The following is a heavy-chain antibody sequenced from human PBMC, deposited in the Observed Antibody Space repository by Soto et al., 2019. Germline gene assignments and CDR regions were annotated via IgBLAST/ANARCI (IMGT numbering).Heavy chain of an antibody. Sequence: QVQLVQSGPEVKKPGASVKVSCKTSGYTFFNYAIPWVRQAPGQGLEWMGWINTCNGNTKYAENLQGRFTMTTDTSTSTAYRERRSLRSDYTAVYYCATSPRGEMATDWGQGSLVTVSS. CDR2: INTCNGNT. V-gene: IGHV1-18*01. CDR3: ATSPRGEMATD. J-gene: IGHJ4*02. D-gene: IGHD5-12*01. CDR1: GYTFFNYA.